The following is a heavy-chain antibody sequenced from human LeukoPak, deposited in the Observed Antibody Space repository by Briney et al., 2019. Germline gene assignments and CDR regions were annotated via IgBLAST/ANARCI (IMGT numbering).Heavy chain of an antibody. CDR1: GGSISSSNW. V-gene: IGHV4-4*02. Sequence: SETLSLTCAVSGGSISSSNWWSWIRQPPGKGLEWIGEIYHSGSTNYNPSLKGRVTISVDKSKNQFSLKLSSVTAADTAVYYCARAGKGGSYYEYYFDYWGQGTLVTVSS. CDR3: ARAGKGGSYYEYYFDY. CDR2: IYHSGST. D-gene: IGHD1-26*01. J-gene: IGHJ4*02.